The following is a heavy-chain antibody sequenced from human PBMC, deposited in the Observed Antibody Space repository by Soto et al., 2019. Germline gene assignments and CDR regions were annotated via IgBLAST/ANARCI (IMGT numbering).Heavy chain of an antibody. D-gene: IGHD4-17*01. CDR3: ARARNSGYGAYVFDY. CDR1: GGSISSGGYS. V-gene: IGHV4-30-2*01. J-gene: IGHJ4*02. CDR2: TYHSGST. Sequence: SSETLSLTCAVAGGSISSGGYSWSWIRQPPGKGLEWSGYTYHSGSTYYNPSLKSRVTMSVDRSKNPFSLKLSSVTAADTAVYYCARARNSGYGAYVFDYWGQGTLVTVSS.